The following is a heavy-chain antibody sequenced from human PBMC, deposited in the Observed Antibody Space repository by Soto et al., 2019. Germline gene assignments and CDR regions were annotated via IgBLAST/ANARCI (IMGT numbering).Heavy chain of an antibody. V-gene: IGHV1-2*04. D-gene: IGHD4-17*01. J-gene: IGHJ6*02. CDR3: ASDHLKTGIDDYGDYGRLGYYCGMDV. Sequence: QVQLVQSGAEVKKPGASVKVSCKSSGYTFTGYYMHWVRPAPGQGREWMGWINPNSGVTNYAQKFEGWVTMTRDTSISTAYMELSRLRSDDTAVYYCASDHLKTGIDDYGDYGRLGYYCGMDVGGQGTTVTVSS. CDR1: GYTFTGYY. CDR2: INPNSGVT.